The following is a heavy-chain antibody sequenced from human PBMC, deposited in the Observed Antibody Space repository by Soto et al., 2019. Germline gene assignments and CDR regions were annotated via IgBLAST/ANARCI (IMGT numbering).Heavy chain of an antibody. V-gene: IGHV4-34*01. D-gene: IGHD5-12*01. CDR2: NNHSGST. J-gene: IGHJ5*02. Sequence: QVQLQQWGAGLLKPSETLSLTCAVYGGSFSGYYWSWIRQPPGKGLEWIGENNHSGSTNYNPSLKSRVTISVDTSKNQFALKLSSVTAADTAVYYCARGRGEWLRWGGWFDPWGQGTLVTVSS. CDR3: ARGRGEWLRWGGWFDP. CDR1: GGSFSGYY.